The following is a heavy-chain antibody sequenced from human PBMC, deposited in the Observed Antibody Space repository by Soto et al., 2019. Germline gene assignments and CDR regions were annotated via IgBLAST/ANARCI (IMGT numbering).Heavy chain of an antibody. CDR2: IYYSGST. V-gene: IGHV4-39*07. CDR3: ARYNAASGTYYFDF. J-gene: IGHJ4*02. D-gene: IGHD6-13*01. CDR1: GGSISSTGYY. Sequence: SETLSLTCTVSGGSISSTGYYWGWILHPPGKGLEWIGSIYYSGSTSYNPSLKSRVTISVDISKSQFSLRLTSVTAADTAVYYCARYNAASGTYYFDFWGQGALVTVSS.